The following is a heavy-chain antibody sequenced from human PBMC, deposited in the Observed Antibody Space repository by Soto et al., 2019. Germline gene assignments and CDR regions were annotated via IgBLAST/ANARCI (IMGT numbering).Heavy chain of an antibody. J-gene: IGHJ5*02. CDR2: IRPDGSNR. V-gene: IGHV3-33*01. CDR3: ARVGRPQHLLTGFDN. D-gene: IGHD3-16*01. Sequence: QVQLVESGGGVVQPGWSLRLSCVTSGFTFSDYAMHWVRQAPGKGLEWVAVIRPDGSNRYYEDTVKGRFTISRDIAKNTLYLQMSSLRADDTAVYFCARVGRPQHLLTGFDNWGQGTLVTVSS. CDR1: GFTFSDYA.